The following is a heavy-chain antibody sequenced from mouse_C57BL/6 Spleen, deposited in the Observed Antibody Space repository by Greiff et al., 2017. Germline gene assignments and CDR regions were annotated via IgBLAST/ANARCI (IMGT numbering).Heavy chain of an antibody. J-gene: IGHJ4*01. CDR3: ARSSITTVVGRAMDY. V-gene: IGHV1-39*01. CDR1: GYSFTDYN. Sequence: EVQLQQSGPELVKPGASVKISCKASGYSFTDYNMNWVKQSNGKSLEWIGVLNPNYGTTSYNQKFKGKATLTVDQSSSTAYMQLNSLTSEYSAVYYCARSSITTVVGRAMDYWGQGTSVTVSS. D-gene: IGHD1-1*01. CDR2: LNPNYGTT.